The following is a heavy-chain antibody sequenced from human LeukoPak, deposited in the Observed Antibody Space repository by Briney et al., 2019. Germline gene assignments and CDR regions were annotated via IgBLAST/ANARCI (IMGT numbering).Heavy chain of an antibody. Sequence: SVKVSCKASGGTFSSYAISWVRQAPGQGLEWMGGIIPIFGTANYAQKFQGRVTITADESTSTAYMELSGLRSEDTAVYYCARYSYDSQYYFDYWGQGTLVTVSS. CDR3: ARYSYDSQYYFDY. CDR1: GGTFSSYA. V-gene: IGHV1-69*13. CDR2: IIPIFGTA. D-gene: IGHD3-22*01. J-gene: IGHJ4*02.